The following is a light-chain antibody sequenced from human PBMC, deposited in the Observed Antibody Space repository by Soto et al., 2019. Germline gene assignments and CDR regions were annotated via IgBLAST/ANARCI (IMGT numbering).Light chain of an antibody. CDR2: DDT. CDR3: QVSDSSGDHQI. Sequence: SYELTQPPSVSVAPGQTARITCGGNNIGSKSVHWYQQKPGQAPVLVVYDDTDRPSGIPGRFSGSNSGNTATLTITWVEAGDETDYYCQVSDSSGDHQIFGTGTKVTVL. J-gene: IGLJ1*01. CDR1: NIGSKS. V-gene: IGLV3-21*02.